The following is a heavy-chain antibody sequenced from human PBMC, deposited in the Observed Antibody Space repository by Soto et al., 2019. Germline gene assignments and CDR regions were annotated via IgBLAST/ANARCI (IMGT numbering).Heavy chain of an antibody. D-gene: IGHD2-21*02. J-gene: IGHJ4*02. Sequence: LSPPCTVSWGSSINVDYHRCWNPHPPGKGLEWIGSIYYSGSTYNNPSLRSRVSMSIDTSKDQFSLKLKSVTAADTALYFCARQRTSVVTQAYFDVWGPGSLVTVSS. CDR3: ARQRTSVVTQAYFDV. CDR2: IYYSGST. V-gene: IGHV4-39*01. CDR1: WGSSINVDYH.